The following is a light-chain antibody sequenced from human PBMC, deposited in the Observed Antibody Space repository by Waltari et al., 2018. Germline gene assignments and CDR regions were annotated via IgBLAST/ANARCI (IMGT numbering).Light chain of an antibody. CDR1: NIESKS. V-gene: IGLV3-21*01. CDR3: QVWDANTDPGV. J-gene: IGLJ1*01. Sequence: SYVLTQPPSVSVAPGETARLTCGGNNIESKSVHWYRQRPGQAPVLVISYDSDRPSGIPDRLSGSNSGNTATLTISRVEAGGEADYYCQVWDANTDPGVFGTGTEVTVL. CDR2: YDS.